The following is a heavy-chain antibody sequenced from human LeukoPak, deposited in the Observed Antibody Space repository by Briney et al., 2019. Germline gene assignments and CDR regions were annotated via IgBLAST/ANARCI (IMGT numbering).Heavy chain of an antibody. CDR2: INDYTGDT. CDR3: ARGRIAKIVVVHSFSYGMDV. CDR1: GFSFSDSV. Sequence: PGGSLRLSCVASGFSFSDSVMSWIRQSPGKGLEWIGEINDYTGDTNYNPSLNSRVSISLEKSKNQFSLELRSVTAADTAVYYCARGRIAKIVVVHSFSYGMDVWGQGTTVTVSS. J-gene: IGHJ6*02. D-gene: IGHD3-22*01. V-gene: IGHV4-34*01.